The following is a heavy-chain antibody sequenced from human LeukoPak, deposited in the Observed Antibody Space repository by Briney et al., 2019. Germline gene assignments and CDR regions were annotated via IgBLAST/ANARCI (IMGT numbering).Heavy chain of an antibody. V-gene: IGHV3-74*01. CDR1: GFTFRNYW. J-gene: IGHJ4*02. D-gene: IGHD2-21*01. CDR3: ARGGFGIVVVSAIDY. Sequence: GGSLPLPFAASGFTFRNYWMHWVRQAPGKGLVWVSRINSDRSSTTYADSVKGRCTMSRDNAKNTLYLQMNSLRAEDTAVYYCARGGFGIVVVSAIDYWGEGTLVTVSS. CDR2: INSDRSST.